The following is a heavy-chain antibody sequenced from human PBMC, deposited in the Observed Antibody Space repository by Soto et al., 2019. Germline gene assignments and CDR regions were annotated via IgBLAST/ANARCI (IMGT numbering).Heavy chain of an antibody. Sequence: VQLLESGGGLVQPGGSLTVSCAASGFTFGAHPMSWVRLGPGKGLEWVSTISGYDGSTYYPDSLKGRFIISRDNSKNTLYLQINTLRAEDTAIYFCAKQRTTVTTSFDYWGQGTLVTVSS. CDR2: ISGYDGST. D-gene: IGHD4-17*01. CDR3: AKQRTTVTTSFDY. CDR1: GFTFGAHP. J-gene: IGHJ4*02. V-gene: IGHV3-23*01.